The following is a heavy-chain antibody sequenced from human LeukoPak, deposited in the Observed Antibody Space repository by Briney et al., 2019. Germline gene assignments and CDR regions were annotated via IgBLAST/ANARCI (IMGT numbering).Heavy chain of an antibody. CDR1: GGSISSSSYY. V-gene: IGHV4-39*07. Sequence: PSETLSLTCTVSGGSISSSSYYWGWIRQPPGKGLEWIGSIYYSGSTYYNPSLKSRVTISVDTSKNQFSLKLSSVTAADTAVYYCARESPSSGWFGYWGQGTLVTVSS. CDR2: IYYSGST. J-gene: IGHJ4*02. CDR3: ARESPSSGWFGY. D-gene: IGHD6-19*01.